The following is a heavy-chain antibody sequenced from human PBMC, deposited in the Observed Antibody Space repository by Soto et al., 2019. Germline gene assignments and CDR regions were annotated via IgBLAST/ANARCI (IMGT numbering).Heavy chain of an antibody. CDR1: GFTFNIYG. CDR2: ISYDGSNQ. J-gene: IGHJ4*02. CDR3: AKDQASGQGSFDS. Sequence: GGSLRLSCAASGFTFNIYGMHWVRQAPDKGLEWVALISYDGSNQYYADSVKGRFTISRDNSKNTLFLQMNSLRADDTAVYYCAKDQASGQGSFDSWGQGTQVTV. V-gene: IGHV3-30*18.